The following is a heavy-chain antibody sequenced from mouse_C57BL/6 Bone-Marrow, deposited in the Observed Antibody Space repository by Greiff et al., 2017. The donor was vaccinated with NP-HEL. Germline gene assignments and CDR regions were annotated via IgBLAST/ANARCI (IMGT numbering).Heavy chain of an antibody. Sequence: QVQLPHSGAELARPGASVKLSCKASGYTFTSYGISWVKQRTGQGLEWIGEIYPRSGNTYYNEKFKGKATLTADKSSSTAYMELRSLTSEDSAVYFCARRDYYGSSPFAYWGQGTRVTVSA. V-gene: IGHV1-81*01. J-gene: IGHJ3*01. CDR1: GYTFTSYG. CDR2: IYPRSGNT. D-gene: IGHD1-1*01. CDR3: ARRDYYGSSPFAY.